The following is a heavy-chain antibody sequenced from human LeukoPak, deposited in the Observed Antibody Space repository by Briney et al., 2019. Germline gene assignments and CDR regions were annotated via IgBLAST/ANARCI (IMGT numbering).Heavy chain of an antibody. Sequence: SETLSLTCAVYGGSFSGYYWSWIRQPPGKRLEWIGGINHSGSTNYNPSLKSRVTISVDTSKNQFSLRLSSVTAADTAVYYCARGPPAAVGTGLGYWGQGTLVTVSS. CDR3: ARGPPAAVGTGLGY. D-gene: IGHD6-13*01. J-gene: IGHJ4*02. V-gene: IGHV4-34*01. CDR1: GGSFSGYY. CDR2: INHSGST.